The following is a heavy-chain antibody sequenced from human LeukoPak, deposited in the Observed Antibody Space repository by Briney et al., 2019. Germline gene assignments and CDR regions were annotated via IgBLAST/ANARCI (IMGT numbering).Heavy chain of an antibody. CDR2: ISDDGINK. V-gene: IGHV3-30-3*01. CDR1: GFTFSSYV. CDR3: ASDHAALRYYFDY. Sequence: GGSLRLSCAASGFTFSSYVMHWVRQAPGKGLEWVAVISDDGINKYYADSVKGRFTISRDNSKSALFLQLNSLRAEDTAVYYCASDHAALRYYFDYWGQGTLITVPS. J-gene: IGHJ4*02. D-gene: IGHD1-14*01.